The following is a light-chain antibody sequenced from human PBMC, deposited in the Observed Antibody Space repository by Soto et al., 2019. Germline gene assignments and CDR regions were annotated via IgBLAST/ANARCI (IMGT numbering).Light chain of an antibody. CDR2: EVS. V-gene: IGLV2-14*01. J-gene: IGLJ2*01. Sequence: QSALTQPASVSGSPGQSITISCTGISSDVGGYNYVSWYQHHPGKAPKLMIYEVSNRPSGVSNRFSGSKSGNTASLTISGLQAEDEGDYYCSSYTSSSTLEFGGGTQLTVL. CDR1: SSDVGGYNY. CDR3: SSYTSSSTLE.